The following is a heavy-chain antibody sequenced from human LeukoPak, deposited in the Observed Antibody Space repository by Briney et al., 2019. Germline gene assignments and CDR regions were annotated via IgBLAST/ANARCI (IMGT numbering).Heavy chain of an antibody. V-gene: IGHV3-21*01. CDR3: ARVMNDYGDFDDAFDI. Sequence: GGSLRLSCAASGFTFSSYSMNWVRQAPGKGLEWVSSISSSSSYIYYADSVKGRFTISRDNAKNSLYLQMNSLRAEDTAVYYCARVMNDYGDFDDAFDIWGQGTMVTVSS. CDR1: GFTFSSYS. J-gene: IGHJ3*02. CDR2: ISSSSSYI. D-gene: IGHD4-17*01.